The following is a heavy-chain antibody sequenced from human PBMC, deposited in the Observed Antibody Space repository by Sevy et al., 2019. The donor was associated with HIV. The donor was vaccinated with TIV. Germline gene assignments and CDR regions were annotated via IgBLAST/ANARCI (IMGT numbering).Heavy chain of an antibody. V-gene: IGHV3-33*01. Sequence: GGSLRLSCAASGFTPSSYGMHWVRQAPGKGLEWVAVIGYDGSNKYYADSVKGRFTISRENSKNTLFLQMDDLRAEDTAVYYCARDPRMYGDYLLAYFDYWGQGTLVTVSS. CDR1: GFTPSSYG. J-gene: IGHJ4*02. CDR3: ARDPRMYGDYLLAYFDY. D-gene: IGHD2-8*01. CDR2: IGYDGSNK.